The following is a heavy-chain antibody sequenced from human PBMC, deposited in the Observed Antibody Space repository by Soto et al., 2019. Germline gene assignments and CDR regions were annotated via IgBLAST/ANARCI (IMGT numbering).Heavy chain of an antibody. Sequence: QVQLVESGGGVVQPGRSLRLSCAASGFTFSDYGMHWVRQAPGKGLEWVAVIWYDGSEKYYADSVKGRLTISRDNSKNTLYLQMNSLRAEDTAVYYCARQSLGNIRLRGFDYWGQGALVTVSS. V-gene: IGHV3-33*01. CDR3: ARQSLGNIRLRGFDY. D-gene: IGHD1-1*01. CDR1: GFTFSDYG. CDR2: IWYDGSEK. J-gene: IGHJ4*02.